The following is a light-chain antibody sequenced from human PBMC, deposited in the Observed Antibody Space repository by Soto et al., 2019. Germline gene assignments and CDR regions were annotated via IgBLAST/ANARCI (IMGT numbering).Light chain of an antibody. CDR3: SSYTTSSSLV. V-gene: IGLV2-14*01. Sequence: QYVLTQPASVSGSPGQSITISCTGTSSDVGGYNYVSWYQQQPGKAPKLMLYEVSYRPSGVSNRCYGSKSGNTASLTISGLQAENKADYYCSSYTTSSSLVFGSGTKLTVL. CDR2: EVS. J-gene: IGLJ1*01. CDR1: SSDVGGYNY.